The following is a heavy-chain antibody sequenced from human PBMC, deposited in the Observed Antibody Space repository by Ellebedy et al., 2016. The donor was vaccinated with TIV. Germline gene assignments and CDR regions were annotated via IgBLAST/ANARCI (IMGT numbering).Heavy chain of an antibody. D-gene: IGHD3-10*01. Sequence: MPSETLSLTCTVSGGTITSDYWTWIRQPPGKGLEWIGDIYYTGSTNYNPSLKRRATISVDTSKTQFSLRLTSVTAADTAVYFCARERATMVRPWFWVDPWGQGMLVTVSS. CDR3: ARERATMVRPWFWVDP. CDR2: IYYTGST. J-gene: IGHJ5*02. V-gene: IGHV4-59*12. CDR1: GGTITSDY.